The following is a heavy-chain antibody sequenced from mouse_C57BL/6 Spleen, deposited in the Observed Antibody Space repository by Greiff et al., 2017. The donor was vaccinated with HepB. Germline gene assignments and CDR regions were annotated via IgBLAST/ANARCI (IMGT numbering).Heavy chain of an antibody. Sequence: EVMLVESGGGLVKPGGSLKLSCAASGFTFSSYAMSWVRQTPEKRLEWVATISDGGSYTYYPDNVKGRFTISRDNAKNNLYLQMSHLKSEDTAMYYRASGSSVFAYWGQGTLVTVSA. V-gene: IGHV5-4*03. D-gene: IGHD1-1*01. CDR3: ASGSSVFAY. J-gene: IGHJ3*01. CDR2: ISDGGSYT. CDR1: GFTFSSYA.